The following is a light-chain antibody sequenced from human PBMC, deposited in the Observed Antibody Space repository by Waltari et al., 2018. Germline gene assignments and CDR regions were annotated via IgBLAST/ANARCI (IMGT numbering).Light chain of an antibody. CDR1: TEAVPSGHY. V-gene: IGLV7-46*01. Sequence: QAVVTQEPSLTVSPGGTVTLTCGSSTEAVPSGHYPYWFQQKPGQAPRTLIYDTTNKHSWTPARFSASLLGGKAALTLSAAQPDDEADYYCLLSYSGARVFGGGTKLTVL. CDR3: LLSYSGARV. CDR2: DTT. J-gene: IGLJ2*01.